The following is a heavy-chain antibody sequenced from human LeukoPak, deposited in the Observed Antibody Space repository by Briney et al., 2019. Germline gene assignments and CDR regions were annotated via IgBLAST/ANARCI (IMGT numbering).Heavy chain of an antibody. CDR1: GYTFTGYY. CDR3: ARKGSYYYDSSGQFDY. V-gene: IGHV1-2*06. CDR2: INPNSGGT. D-gene: IGHD3-22*01. J-gene: IGHJ4*02. Sequence: GASVKVSCKASGYTFTGYYMHWVRQAPGQGLEWMGRINPNSGGTNYAQKFQGRVTMTRDTSISTAYMELSRLRSDDTAVYYCARKGSYYYDSSGQFDYWGQGTLVTVSS.